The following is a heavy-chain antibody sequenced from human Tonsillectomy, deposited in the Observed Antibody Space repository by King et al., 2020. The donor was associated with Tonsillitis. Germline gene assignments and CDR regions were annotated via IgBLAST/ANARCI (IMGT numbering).Heavy chain of an antibody. J-gene: IGHJ4*02. D-gene: IGHD1-1*01. CDR1: GYTFINDH. CDR3: ARSRIPRYPVFDY. Sequence: VQLVESGAEVKKPGASVKVSCKASGYTFINDHLHWVRQAPGQGLEWMGMINPNDGSTYYTEKFQDRVTMTRDKSTSTVYMELNKLRSEDTAVYYCARSRIPRYPVFDYWGQGALVTVSS. V-gene: IGHV1-46*01. CDR2: INPNDGST.